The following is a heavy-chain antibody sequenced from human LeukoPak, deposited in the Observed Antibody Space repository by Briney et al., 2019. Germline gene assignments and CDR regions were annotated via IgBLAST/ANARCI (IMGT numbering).Heavy chain of an antibody. CDR3: AKTPNGNYYASFDY. Sequence: GGSLRLSCAASGFTFSSYAMSWVRQAPGKGLEWVSAISGSGGTTYYADSVRGRFTISRDNSKNTLYLQMNSLRAEDTAKIYCAKTPNGNYYASFDYWGQGTLVTVSS. V-gene: IGHV3-23*01. D-gene: IGHD1-26*01. CDR2: ISGSGGTT. J-gene: IGHJ4*02. CDR1: GFTFSSYA.